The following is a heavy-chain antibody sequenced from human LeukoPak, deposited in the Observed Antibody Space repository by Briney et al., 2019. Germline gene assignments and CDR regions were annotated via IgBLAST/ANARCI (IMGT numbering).Heavy chain of an antibody. Sequence: GGSLRLSCAASGLTFSRYWLTWVRQAPGKGLEWVANINQDGSDKNYVDSVKGRFTISRDNAKSSLYLQMNSLRDEDTAVYHCVSRGCTANACFVSSFNCFDHWGQGSLVTVSS. D-gene: IGHD2-8*02. CDR2: INQDGSDK. J-gene: IGHJ4*02. CDR1: GLTFSRYW. V-gene: IGHV3-7*03. CDR3: VSRGCTANACFVSSFNCFDH.